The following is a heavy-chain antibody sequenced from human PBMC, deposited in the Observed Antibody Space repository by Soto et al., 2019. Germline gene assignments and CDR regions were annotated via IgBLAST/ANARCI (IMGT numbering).Heavy chain of an antibody. CDR2: ISGSSSTI. CDR1: GFTFSSYS. V-gene: IGHV3-48*01. J-gene: IGHJ3*01. D-gene: IGHD4-17*01. CDR3: ASWTTVTTPF. Sequence: EVQVVESGGGLVQPGGSLRLSCAASGFTFSSYSMNWVRQAPGKGLEWVSYISGSSSTIYYADSVKGRFTISRDNAKNSLYLQMNSLRAEDTAVYYCASWTTVTTPFWGQGTMVTVSS.